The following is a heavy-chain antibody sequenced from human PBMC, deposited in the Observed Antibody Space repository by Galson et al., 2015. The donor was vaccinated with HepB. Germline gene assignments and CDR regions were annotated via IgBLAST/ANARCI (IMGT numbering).Heavy chain of an antibody. Sequence: SLRLSCAASGFTFGSYAMSWVRQAPGKGLEWVSGISGSGGSIYYADSVKGRFTISRDNSKNTFYLQMNSLRAEDTAVYYCAKWFGRYSYGRLDYWGQGTLVTVSS. J-gene: IGHJ4*02. CDR3: AKWFGRYSYGRLDY. CDR1: GFTFGSYA. CDR2: ISGSGGSI. D-gene: IGHD5-18*01. V-gene: IGHV3-23*01.